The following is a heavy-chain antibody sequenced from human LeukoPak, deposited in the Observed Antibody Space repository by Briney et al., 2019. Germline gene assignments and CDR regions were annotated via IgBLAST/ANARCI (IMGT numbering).Heavy chain of an antibody. V-gene: IGHV3-7*01. CDR3: ASIVLMVYAIDY. Sequence: GGSLRLSCAASGFTFSNYWMSWVRQAPGKGLEWVANIRQDGSEKYYVDSMRGRFTISRDNAKNSLYLQMSSLRAEDTAVYYCASIVLMVYAIDYWGQGTLVTVSS. J-gene: IGHJ4*02. CDR1: GFTFSNYW. D-gene: IGHD2-8*01. CDR2: IRQDGSEK.